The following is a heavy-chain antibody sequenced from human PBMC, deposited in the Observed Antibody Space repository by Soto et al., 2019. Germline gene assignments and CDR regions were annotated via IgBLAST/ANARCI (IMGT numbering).Heavy chain of an antibody. J-gene: IGHJ4*02. CDR2: IIPILGIA. D-gene: IGHD2-2*01. Sequence: QVQLVQSGAEVKKPGSSVKVSCKASGGTFSSYTISWVRQAPGQGLEWMGRIIPILGIANYAQKFQGRVTITADKSTSTAYMELSSLRSEDTAVSYCARDLDCSSTSCYAGGEDWGQGTLVTVSS. V-gene: IGHV1-69*08. CDR1: GGTFSSYT. CDR3: ARDLDCSSTSCYAGGED.